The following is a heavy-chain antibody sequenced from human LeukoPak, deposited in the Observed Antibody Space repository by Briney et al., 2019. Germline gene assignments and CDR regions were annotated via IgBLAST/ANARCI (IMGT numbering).Heavy chain of an antibody. CDR2: INYSGST. CDR1: GGSFSGYY. D-gene: IGHD3-9*01. J-gene: IGHJ4*02. V-gene: IGHV4-34*01. CDR3: ARGVRDYDILNY. Sequence: PSETLSLTCAVYGGSFSGYYWSWIRQPPGKGLEWIGEINYSGSTNYNPSLKSRVTLSVDTSKNQFSLKLSSVTATDTAVYYCARGVRDYDILNYWGQGTLVTVSS.